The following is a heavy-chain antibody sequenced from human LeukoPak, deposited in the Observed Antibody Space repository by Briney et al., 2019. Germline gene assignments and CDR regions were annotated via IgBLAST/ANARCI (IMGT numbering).Heavy chain of an antibody. J-gene: IGHJ5*02. D-gene: IGHD2-15*01. CDR2: IDPKNGNR. CDR3: ARSHTQKEFCGGGRCYPTVWWFDP. Sequence: GASVKVSLKTPGYTFINNDINWVRQAPGQGLEWMAWIDPKNGNRGYAQNFQGRVTMTTDISINTAYLELSSLRSEDTAVYYCARSHTQKEFCGGGRCYPTVWWFDPWGQGTLVTVSS. CDR1: GYTFINND. V-gene: IGHV1-8*01.